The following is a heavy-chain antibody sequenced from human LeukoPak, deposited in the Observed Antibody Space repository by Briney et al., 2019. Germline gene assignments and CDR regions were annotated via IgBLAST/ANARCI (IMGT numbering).Heavy chain of an antibody. J-gene: IGHJ4*02. Sequence: PGGSLRLSCAASGFTFSSYGMHWVRQAPGKGLEWVAVIWYDGSNKYYADSVKGRFTISRDNSKNTLYLQMNSLRAEDTAVYFCVRGGGYGDYSDWGQGTLVTVSS. CDR3: VRGGGYGDYSD. V-gene: IGHV3-33*01. CDR1: GFTFSSYG. D-gene: IGHD4-17*01. CDR2: IWYDGSNK.